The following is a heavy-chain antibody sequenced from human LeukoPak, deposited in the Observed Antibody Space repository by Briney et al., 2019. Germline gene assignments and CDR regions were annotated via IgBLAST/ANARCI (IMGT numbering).Heavy chain of an antibody. CDR1: GFTFDDYA. Sequence: GGSLTLSCAASGFTFDDYAMHWVRQAPGKGLEWVSGISWNSGSIGYADSVKGRFTISRDNAKNSLYLQMNSLRAEDTALYYCAKGALSEDAFDIWGQGTMVTVSS. J-gene: IGHJ3*02. V-gene: IGHV3-9*01. D-gene: IGHD3-16*01. CDR3: AKGALSEDAFDI. CDR2: ISWNSGSI.